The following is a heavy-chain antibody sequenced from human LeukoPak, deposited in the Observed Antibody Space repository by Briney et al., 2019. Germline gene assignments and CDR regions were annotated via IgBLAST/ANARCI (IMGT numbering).Heavy chain of an antibody. CDR1: GFTFPSYG. D-gene: IGHD6-13*01. V-gene: IGHV3-30*18. CDR3: AKDRDSSWYSGCFDY. Sequence: PGGSLRLSCAASGFTFPSYGMHWVSQARGKGLEWVAVISYDGTYKYYAGSVRGRFTISRDVSKNTLYLQTNSLIAEDTAVYYCAKDRDSSWYSGCFDYWGRGTLVTVSS. J-gene: IGHJ4*02. CDR2: ISYDGTYK.